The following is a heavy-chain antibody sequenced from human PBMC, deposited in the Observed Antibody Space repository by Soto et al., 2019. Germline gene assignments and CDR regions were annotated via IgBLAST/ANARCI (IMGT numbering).Heavy chain of an antibody. CDR3: ARDSSSWLGIAVAGLFDY. D-gene: IGHD6-19*01. Sequence: QVQLVQSGAEVKKPGASVKVFCKASGYTFTSYGISWVRQAPGQGLEWMGWISAYNGNTNYAQKLQGRVTMTTDTSTSTAYMELRSLRSDDTAVYYCARDSSSWLGIAVAGLFDYWGQGTLVTVSS. J-gene: IGHJ4*02. CDR1: GYTFTSYG. V-gene: IGHV1-18*01. CDR2: ISAYNGNT.